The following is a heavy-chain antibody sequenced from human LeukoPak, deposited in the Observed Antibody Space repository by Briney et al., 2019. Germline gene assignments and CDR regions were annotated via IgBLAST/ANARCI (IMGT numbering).Heavy chain of an antibody. CDR3: ARNPISPGLGDI. V-gene: IGHV3-7*01. CDR1: GFTFSRYW. Sequence: GGSLRLSCAASGFTFSRYWMSWVRQAPGKGLEWVANIKQDGSEKYYVDSVRGRLTISRDNAKNSLYLQMNSLRAEDTAVYYCARNPISPGLGDIWGQGTMVTVP. D-gene: IGHD3-9*01. J-gene: IGHJ3*02. CDR2: IKQDGSEK.